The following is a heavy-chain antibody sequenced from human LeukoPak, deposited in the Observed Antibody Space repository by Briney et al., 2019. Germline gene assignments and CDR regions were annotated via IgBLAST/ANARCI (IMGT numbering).Heavy chain of an antibody. V-gene: IGHV3-30*18. CDR2: ISYDGSNK. D-gene: IGHD3-22*01. CDR3: AKVSGDSSGYYYFDY. J-gene: IGHJ4*02. CDR1: GFTFSSYG. Sequence: GRSLRLSCAASGFTFSSYGMHWVRPAPGKGLEWVAVISYDGSNKYYADSVKGRFTISRDNSKNTLYLQMNSLRAEDTAVYYCAKVSGDSSGYYYFDYWGQGTLVTVSS.